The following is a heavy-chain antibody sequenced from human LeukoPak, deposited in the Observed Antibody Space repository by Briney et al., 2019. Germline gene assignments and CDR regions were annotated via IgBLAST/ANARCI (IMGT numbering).Heavy chain of an antibody. Sequence: GGSLRLSCAASGFTFNSYRMNWVRQAPGKGLEWVSSISSSSSYIYSADSVKGRFTISRDNAKNSLYLQMNSLRAEDTAVYYCAKVMAERRTLTPYFDSWGQGTLVTVSS. D-gene: IGHD1-1*01. V-gene: IGHV3-21*01. CDR1: GFTFNSYR. CDR2: ISSSSSYI. J-gene: IGHJ4*02. CDR3: AKVMAERRTLTPYFDS.